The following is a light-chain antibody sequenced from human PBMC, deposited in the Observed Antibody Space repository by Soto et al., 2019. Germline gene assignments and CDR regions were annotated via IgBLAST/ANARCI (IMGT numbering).Light chain of an antibody. Sequence: EIVLTQSPATLSLSPGERVTLSFRASQSVGNNYLGWYQQKPGQAPRLLIYNASRRATGISDRFSGSGSGTDFTLTISRLEPDDFAIYYCHQYAYSPQTFGQGTRLEIK. CDR1: QSVGNNY. V-gene: IGKV3-20*01. CDR3: HQYAYSPQT. J-gene: IGKJ5*01. CDR2: NAS.